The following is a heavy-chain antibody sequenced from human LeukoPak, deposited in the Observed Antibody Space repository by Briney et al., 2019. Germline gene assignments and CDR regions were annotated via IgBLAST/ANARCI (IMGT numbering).Heavy chain of an antibody. CDR3: AKDDIVVVVAARPYFSY. Sequence: GGCLRLSCAASGFTVSSNYMSWVPQAPGKGLEWVSAISGSGGSTYYADSVKGRFTISRDNSKNTLYLHMNSLRAEDTAVYYCAKDDIVVVVAARPYFSYLGQGTLVTVSS. CDR2: ISGSGGST. J-gene: IGHJ4*02. D-gene: IGHD2-15*01. CDR1: GFTVSSNY. V-gene: IGHV3-23*01.